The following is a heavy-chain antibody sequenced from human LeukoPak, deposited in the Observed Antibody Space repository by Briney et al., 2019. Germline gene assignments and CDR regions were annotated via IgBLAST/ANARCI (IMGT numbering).Heavy chain of an antibody. CDR1: GGSISSSSYY. J-gene: IGHJ4*02. CDR2: IYYSGST. D-gene: IGHD1-26*01. Sequence: SETLSLTCTVSGGSISSSSYYWGWIRQPPGKGLEWIGSIYYSGSTYYNPSLKSRVTISVDTSKNQFSLKLSSVTATDTAVYYCAASGSYYLSDYWGQGTLVTVPS. CDR3: AASGSYYLSDY. V-gene: IGHV4-39*07.